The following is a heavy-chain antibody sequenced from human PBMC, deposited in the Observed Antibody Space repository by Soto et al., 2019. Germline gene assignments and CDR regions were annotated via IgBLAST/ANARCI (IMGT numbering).Heavy chain of an antibody. J-gene: IGHJ4*02. CDR2: IYYSGST. D-gene: IGHD6-19*01. CDR3: VRGSSGWPSSLDY. Sequence: QVQLQESGPGLVKPSETLSLNCTVSGGPISSYYWSWIRQSPGKGLEWIGYIYYSGSTNYNPSLKSRVTISVDTSKNQFSLELSPVTAADTAVYYCVRGSSGWPSSLDYWGQGTLGTVSS. CDR1: GGPISSYY. V-gene: IGHV4-59*01.